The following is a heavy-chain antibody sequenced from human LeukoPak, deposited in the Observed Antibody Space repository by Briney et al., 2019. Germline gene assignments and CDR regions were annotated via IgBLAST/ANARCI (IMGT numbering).Heavy chain of an antibody. D-gene: IGHD4-23*01. V-gene: IGHV3-30*03. J-gene: IGHJ4*02. CDR2: ILYDGSKK. CDR1: GFTFRSYG. Sequence: GGSLRLSCAASGFTFRSYGIHWVRQAPGKGLEWVAVILYDGSKKYYADSVKGRFTISRDNAKNSLYLQMNSLRAEDTAVYYCARETPLVGTDYWGQGTLVTVSS. CDR3: ARETPLVGTDY.